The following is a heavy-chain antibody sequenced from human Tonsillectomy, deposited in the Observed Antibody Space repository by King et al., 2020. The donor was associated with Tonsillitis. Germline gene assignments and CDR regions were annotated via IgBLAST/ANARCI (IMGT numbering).Heavy chain of an antibody. J-gene: IGHJ4*02. CDR2: ISNDGSYE. CDR3: AKPKSTSSLDFLIDY. CDR1: GLTLSSYG. V-gene: IGHV3-30*18. Sequence: HVQLVESGGGVVQPGRSLRLSCTASGLTLSSYGMHWVRQAPDKGLEWVAVISNDGSYEKYADSVKGRFTISRDNSKNTLYLHMNSLRTEDTSVYYCAKPKSTSSLDFLIDYWGQGTLVTVSS. D-gene: IGHD3/OR15-3a*01.